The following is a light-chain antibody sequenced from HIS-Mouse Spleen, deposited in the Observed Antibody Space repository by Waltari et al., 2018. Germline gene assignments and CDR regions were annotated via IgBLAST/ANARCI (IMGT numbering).Light chain of an antibody. CDR2: EGS. CDR3: CSYAGSSTWV. Sequence: QSALTQPAYVSGSPGQSITISCTGTSRDVGKYNLVSWYQQHPGKAPKLMIYEGSKRPSGVSNRFSGSKSGNTASLTISGLQAEDEADYYCCSYAGSSTWVFGGGTKLTVL. CDR1: SRDVGKYNL. J-gene: IGLJ3*02. V-gene: IGLV2-23*01.